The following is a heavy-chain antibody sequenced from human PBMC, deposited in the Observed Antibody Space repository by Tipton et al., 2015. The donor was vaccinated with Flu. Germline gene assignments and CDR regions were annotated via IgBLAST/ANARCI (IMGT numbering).Heavy chain of an antibody. V-gene: IGHV3-64*02. Sequence: SLRLSCAASGFTFSDYAMHWVRQAPGKGLEYVSAISSNGDNTYYADSVKGRFTISRDKSKNTLYLQMGSLRADDMAVYYCARAGNYYYGMDVWGQGTTVTVPS. CDR2: ISSNGDNT. CDR3: ARAGNYYYGMDV. CDR1: GFTFSDYA. J-gene: IGHJ6*02.